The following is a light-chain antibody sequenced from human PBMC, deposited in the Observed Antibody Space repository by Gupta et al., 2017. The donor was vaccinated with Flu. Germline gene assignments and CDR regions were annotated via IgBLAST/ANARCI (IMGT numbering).Light chain of an antibody. CDR2: DND. Sequence: QSVLTQPPSVSAAPGQKVTVSCSGSSSNIGINYVSWYQQVPGTAPQLLIYDNDKRPSGIPDRFSGSKSGTSATLGITGLQTGDEAEYYCGTWDNSLSAGVFGGGTKLAVL. CDR3: GTWDNSLSAGV. J-gene: IGLJ2*01. V-gene: IGLV1-51*01. CDR1: SSNIGINY.